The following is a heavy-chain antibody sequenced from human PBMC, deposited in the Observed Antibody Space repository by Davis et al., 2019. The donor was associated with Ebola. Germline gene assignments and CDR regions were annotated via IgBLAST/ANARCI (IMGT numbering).Heavy chain of an antibody. CDR1: GFTFSGSA. V-gene: IGHV3-73*01. D-gene: IGHD2-2*01. J-gene: IGHJ4*02. CDR2: IRSKANGYAT. Sequence: GESLKISCAASGFTFSGSAMHWVRQASGKGLEWVGRIRSKANGYATAYAASVKGRFTISRDDSKNTAYLQMNSLKTEDTAVYYCTSGGIPNDYWGQGTLVTVSS. CDR3: TSGGIPNDY.